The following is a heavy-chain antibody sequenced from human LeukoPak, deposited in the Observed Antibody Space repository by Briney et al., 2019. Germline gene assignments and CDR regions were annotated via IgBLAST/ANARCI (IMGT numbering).Heavy chain of an antibody. J-gene: IGHJ3*02. V-gene: IGHV4-59*01. CDR1: GGSISSYY. CDR3: ARGGYSNYPDDAFDI. CDR2: IYYSGST. Sequence: SETLSLTCTVSGGSISSYYWSWIRQPPGKGLEWIGYIYYSGSTNYNPSLKSRVTISVDTSKNQFSLKLSSVTAADTAVYYCARGGYSNYPDDAFDIWGQGTMVTVSS. D-gene: IGHD4-11*01.